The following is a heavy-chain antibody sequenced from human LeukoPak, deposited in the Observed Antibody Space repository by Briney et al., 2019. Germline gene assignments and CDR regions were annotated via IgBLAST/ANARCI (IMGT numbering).Heavy chain of an antibody. CDR3: TRGVIVGATLVPNFDY. J-gene: IGHJ4*02. D-gene: IGHD1-26*01. CDR2: IRSKAYGGTT. CDR1: GFTFSNAW. Sequence: GGSLRLSCAASGFTFSNAWMSWVRQAPGKGLEWVGFIRSKAYGGTTEYAASVKGRFTISRDDSKSIAYLQMNSLKTEDTAVYYCTRGVIVGATLVPNFDYWGQGTLVTVSS. V-gene: IGHV3-49*04.